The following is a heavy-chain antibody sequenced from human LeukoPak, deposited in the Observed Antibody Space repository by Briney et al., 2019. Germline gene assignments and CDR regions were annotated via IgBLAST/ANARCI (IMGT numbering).Heavy chain of an antibody. CDR2: IYYSGST. D-gene: IGHD5-24*01. CDR3: AREVEMATISGWFDP. Sequence: SSETLSLTCTVSGGSISSYYWSWIRQPPGKGLEWIGYIYYSGSTNYNPSLKSRVTISVDTSKNQFSLKLSSVTAADTAVYYCAREVEMATISGWFDPWGQGTLVTVSS. J-gene: IGHJ5*02. CDR1: GGSISSYY. V-gene: IGHV4-59*01.